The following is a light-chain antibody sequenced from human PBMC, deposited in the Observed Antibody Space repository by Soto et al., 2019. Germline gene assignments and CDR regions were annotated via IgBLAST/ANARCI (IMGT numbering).Light chain of an antibody. CDR2: NTN. J-gene: IGLJ3*02. CDR3: VLYMTGATSV. Sequence: QTVVTQEPSFSVSPGGTVTLTCGLNSGSVSTNYYPAWYQQTPGQAPRALIYNTNTRSSGVPYRFSGSILGNKAALTISGAQADDESDYYCVLYMTGATSVFGGGTQLTVL. CDR1: SGSVSTNYY. V-gene: IGLV8-61*01.